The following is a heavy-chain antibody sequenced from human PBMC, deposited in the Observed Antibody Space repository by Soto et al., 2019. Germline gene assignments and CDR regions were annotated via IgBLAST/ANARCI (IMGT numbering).Heavy chain of an antibody. CDR3: ARSGYIRGCCCYSDY. V-gene: IGHV3-30-3*01. CDR2: MSSDGTNE. CDR1: RFTFTTYA. J-gene: IGHJ4*02. D-gene: IGHD6-19*01. Sequence: GGSLRLSCAASRFTFTTYAMNWVRQAPGKGLEWVAPMSSDGTNEHYADSVRGRFTVSRDNSRNTMFLQMNNLRTDATAVYYCARSGYIRGCCCYSDYWDLGTLVTVSS.